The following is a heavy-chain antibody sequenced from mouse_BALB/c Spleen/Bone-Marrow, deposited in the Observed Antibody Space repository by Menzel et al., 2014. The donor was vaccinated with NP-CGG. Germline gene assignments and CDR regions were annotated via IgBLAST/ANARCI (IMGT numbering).Heavy chain of an antibody. V-gene: IGHV5-6-5*01. CDR3: ARGRTRGYTMDY. Sequence: DVKLQESGGGLVKPGGSLKLSCAASGFTFSSYAMSWVRQTPEKRLEWVASISSGSSTYYPDSVKGRFTISRDNARNILYLQMSSLRSEDTAMYYCARGRTRGYTMDYWGQGTSVTVSS. J-gene: IGHJ4*01. CDR1: GFTFSSYA. CDR2: ISSGSST.